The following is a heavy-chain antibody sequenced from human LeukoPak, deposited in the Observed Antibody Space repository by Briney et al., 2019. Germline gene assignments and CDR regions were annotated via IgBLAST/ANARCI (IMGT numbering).Heavy chain of an antibody. CDR3: STDPYSSKWYYFDY. CDR2: IKSKTDGGTT. J-gene: IGHJ4*02. V-gene: IGHV3-15*01. CDR1: GFTFSNAW. D-gene: IGHD6-13*01. Sequence: PGGSLRLSCAASGFTFSNAWMNWVRQAPGKGLEWVGRIKSKTDGGTTDYGAPVEGRFTISRDDSKKTLYLQMNSLKTEDTAVYYCSTDPYSSKWYYFDYWGQGTLVTVSS.